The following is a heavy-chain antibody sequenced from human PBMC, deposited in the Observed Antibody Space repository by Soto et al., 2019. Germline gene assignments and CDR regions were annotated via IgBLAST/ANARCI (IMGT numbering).Heavy chain of an antibody. V-gene: IGHV2-26*01. CDR2: IFSNDEK. CDR3: ARATYYYGSGSYYEVEFDP. CDR1: GFSLSNARMG. Sequence: QVTLKESGPVLVKPTETLTLTCTVSGFSLSNARMGVSWIRQPPGKALEWLAHIFSNDEKSYSTSLKSRLTISKDTSKSQVVLTMTNMDPVDTATYYCARATYYYGSGSYYEVEFDPWGQGTLVTVSS. J-gene: IGHJ5*02. D-gene: IGHD3-10*01.